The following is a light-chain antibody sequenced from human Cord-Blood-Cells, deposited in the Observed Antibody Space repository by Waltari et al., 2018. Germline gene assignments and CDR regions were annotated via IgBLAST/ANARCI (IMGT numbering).Light chain of an antibody. CDR1: SSDVGGYNY. V-gene: IGLV2-14*01. CDR3: SSYTSSSTYV. Sequence: QSALTQSASVSGPPGQSITIPCTGTSSDVGGYNYVSWYQQHPGKAPKLMIYDVSNRPSGVSNRFSGSKSGNTASLTISGLQAEDEADYYCSSYTSSSTYVFGTGTKVTVL. J-gene: IGLJ1*01. CDR2: DVS.